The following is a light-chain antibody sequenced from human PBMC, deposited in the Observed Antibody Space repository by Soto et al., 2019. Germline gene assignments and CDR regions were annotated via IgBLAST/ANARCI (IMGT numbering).Light chain of an antibody. V-gene: IGKV1-33*01. CDR3: HQYDNLSQT. J-gene: IGKJ3*01. CDR1: HDIRDH. Sequence: IQMTQSPSSLSASVGVRVTLTCQASHDIRDHLNWYQQKPGKPPKLLIYDASNLQNGVPSRFSGSGSGTDFTFTISSLQPEDIATYFCHQYDNLSQTFGPGTKVDIK. CDR2: DAS.